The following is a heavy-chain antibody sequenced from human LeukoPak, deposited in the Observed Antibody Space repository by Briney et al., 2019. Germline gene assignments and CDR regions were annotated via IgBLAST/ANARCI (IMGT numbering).Heavy chain of an antibody. D-gene: IGHD6-13*01. CDR3: ARGAIPGRMAAAGKSWFDP. CDR1: GGAISSGSYY. V-gene: IGHV4-39*01. Sequence: SETLSLTCSVSGGAISSGSYYWGGIRQPPGKGLEWIGSIYYNGNTHYNPSLKSRVSISVDTSKNQFSLKLSSVTAADTAVYYCARGAIPGRMAAAGKSWFDPWGQGTLVTVSS. CDR2: IYYNGNT. J-gene: IGHJ5*02.